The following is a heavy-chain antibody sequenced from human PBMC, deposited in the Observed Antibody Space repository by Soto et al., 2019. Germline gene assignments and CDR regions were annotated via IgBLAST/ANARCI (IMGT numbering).Heavy chain of an antibody. D-gene: IGHD3-3*01. J-gene: IGHJ4*02. CDR3: ARESYDFWSGPLDY. V-gene: IGHV1-8*01. CDR2: MNPNSGNT. Sequence: ASVKVSCKASGYTFTSYDINWVRQATGQGLEWMGWMNPNSGNTDYAQKFQGRVTMTRNTSMSTAYMELSSLRSDDTAVYYCARESYDFWSGPLDYWGQGTLVTVSS. CDR1: GYTFTSYD.